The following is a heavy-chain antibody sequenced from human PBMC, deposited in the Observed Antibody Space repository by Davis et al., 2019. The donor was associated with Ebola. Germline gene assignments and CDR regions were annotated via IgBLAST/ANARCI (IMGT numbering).Heavy chain of an antibody. D-gene: IGHD6-6*01. CDR1: GFTFSSYW. J-gene: IGHJ4*02. CDR3: AKASLWGIAARPLPDY. CDR2: INSDGSST. V-gene: IGHV3-74*01. Sequence: HTGGSLRLSCAASGFTFSSYWMHWVRQAPGKGLVWVSRINSDGSSTSYADSVKGRFTISRDNAKNTLYLQMNSLRAEDTAVYYCAKASLWGIAARPLPDYWGQGTLVTVSS.